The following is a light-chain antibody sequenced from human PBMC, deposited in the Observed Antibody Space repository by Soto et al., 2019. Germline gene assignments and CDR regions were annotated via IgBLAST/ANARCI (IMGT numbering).Light chain of an antibody. Sequence: DIQMTQSPSSLSASVGDRVTISCRASQSISTYLNWYQQKPGKAPRLLIYAASSVQTGVPPRFSGSASGTDFTLTISSLRPEDIATYFCQQSYSAPPWTFGQGTKVEIK. CDR1: QSISTY. V-gene: IGKV1-39*01. CDR3: QQSYSAPPWT. CDR2: AAS. J-gene: IGKJ1*01.